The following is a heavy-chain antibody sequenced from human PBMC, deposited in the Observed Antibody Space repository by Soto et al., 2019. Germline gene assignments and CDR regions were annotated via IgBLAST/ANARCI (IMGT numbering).Heavy chain of an antibody. D-gene: IGHD5-12*01. V-gene: IGHV4-31*03. J-gene: IGHJ5*02. Sequence: SETLSLTCTVSGGSISSGGYYWSWIRQHPGKGLEWIGYIYYSGSTYYNPSLESRVTISVDTSKNQFSLKLSSVTAADTAVYYCAREVGDILALPRKPRNWFDPWGQGTRVTVSS. CDR2: IYYSGST. CDR3: AREVGDILALPRKPRNWFDP. CDR1: GGSISSGGYY.